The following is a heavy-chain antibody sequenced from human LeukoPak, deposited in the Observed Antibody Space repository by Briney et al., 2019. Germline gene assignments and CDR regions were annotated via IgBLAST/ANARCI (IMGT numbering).Heavy chain of an antibody. CDR3: AIIEWFGELHHTWCFDY. D-gene: IGHD3-10*01. J-gene: IGHJ4*02. CDR2: IKQDGSEK. CDR1: GFTFSSYW. V-gene: IGHV3-7*01. Sequence: PGGSLRLSCAASGFTFSSYWMSRVRQAPGKGLEWVATIKQDGSEKYYVDSVKGRFTISRDNAKNSLYLQMNSLRAEDTAVYYCAIIEWFGELHHTWCFDYWGQGTLVTVSS.